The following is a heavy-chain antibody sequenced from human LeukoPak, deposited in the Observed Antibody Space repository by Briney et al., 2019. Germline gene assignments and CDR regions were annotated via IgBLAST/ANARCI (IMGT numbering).Heavy chain of an antibody. CDR3: ARVDTPIAAAGKSGAYNWFDP. J-gene: IGHJ5*02. D-gene: IGHD6-13*01. V-gene: IGHV1-2*02. CDR1: GGTFSSYA. CDR2: INPNSGGT. Sequence: ASVKVSCKASGGTFSSYAISWVRQAPGQGLEWMGWINPNSGGTNYAQKFQGRVTMTRDTSISTAYMELSRLRSDDTAVYYCARVDTPIAAAGKSGAYNWFDPWGQGTLVTVSS.